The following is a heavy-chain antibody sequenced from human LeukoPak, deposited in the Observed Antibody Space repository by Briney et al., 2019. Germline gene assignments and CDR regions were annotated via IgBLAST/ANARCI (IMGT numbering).Heavy chain of an antibody. J-gene: IGHJ4*02. CDR1: GFTFSNYA. CDR3: ATHSSTWTSDFDY. D-gene: IGHD6-13*01. Sequence: GGSLRLSCAASGFTFSNYAMSWVRQAPGKGLEWVSSISNSGHSTYYADPAKGRFTIPRDNSKNTLYLQMNSLRAEDTAVYYCATHSSTWTSDFDYWGQGTLVTVSS. V-gene: IGHV3-23*01. CDR2: ISNSGHST.